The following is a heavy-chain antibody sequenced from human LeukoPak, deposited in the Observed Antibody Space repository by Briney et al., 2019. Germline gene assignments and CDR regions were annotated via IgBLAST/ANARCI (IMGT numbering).Heavy chain of an antibody. D-gene: IGHD3-10*01. CDR3: AKAAPLAGFGELFYYYYYMDV. CDR2: IRYDGINK. J-gene: IGHJ6*03. CDR1: GFTFSTHG. V-gene: IGHV3-30*02. Sequence: GGSLRLSCAASGFTFSTHGMHWVRQAPGKGLEWVAFIRYDGINKYYADSVKGRFTISRDNSKNTLYLQMNSLRAEDTAVYYCAKAAPLAGFGELFYYYYYMDVWGKGTTVTISS.